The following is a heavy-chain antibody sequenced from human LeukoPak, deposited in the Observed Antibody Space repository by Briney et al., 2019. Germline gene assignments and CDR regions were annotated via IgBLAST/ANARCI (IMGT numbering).Heavy chain of an antibody. CDR2: ISGSGGST. J-gene: IGHJ4*02. V-gene: IGHV3-23*01. Sequence: GGSLRLSCAASGFTFSTYVMSWARQAPGKGLEWVSAISGSGGSTYYADSVKGRFTISRDNSKNTLYLQMSSLGADDTAVYYCAKGNWRYFDYWGQGTLVTVSS. D-gene: IGHD1-1*01. CDR3: AKGNWRYFDY. CDR1: GFTFSTYV.